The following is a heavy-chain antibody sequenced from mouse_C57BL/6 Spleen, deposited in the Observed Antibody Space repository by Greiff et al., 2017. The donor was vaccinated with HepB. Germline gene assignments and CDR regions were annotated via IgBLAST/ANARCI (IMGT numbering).Heavy chain of an antibody. D-gene: IGHD2-4*01. J-gene: IGHJ3*01. CDR3: ASRSGDYDPWFAY. V-gene: IGHV1-82*01. Sequence: VQLQQSGPELVKPGASVKISCKASGYAFSSSWMNWVKQRPGKGLEWIGRIYPGDGDTNYNGKFKGKATLTADKSSSTAYMQLSSLTSEDSAVYCCASRSGDYDPWFAYWGQGTLVTVSA. CDR2: IYPGDGDT. CDR1: GYAFSSSW.